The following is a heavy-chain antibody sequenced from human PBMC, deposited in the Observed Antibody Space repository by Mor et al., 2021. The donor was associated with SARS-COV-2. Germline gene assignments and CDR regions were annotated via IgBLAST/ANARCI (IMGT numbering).Heavy chain of an antibody. V-gene: IGHV3-21*01. J-gene: IGHJ4*02. CDR3: ARSVDY. Sequence: SSDMGLEWVSSISSSSSYIYYADSVKGRFTISRDNAKNSLYLQMNSLRAEDTAVYYCARSVDYWGQGTLVTVSS. CDR2: ISSSSSYI.